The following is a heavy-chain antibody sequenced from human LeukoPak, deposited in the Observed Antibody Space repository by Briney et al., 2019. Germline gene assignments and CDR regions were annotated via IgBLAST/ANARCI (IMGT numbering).Heavy chain of an antibody. V-gene: IGHV1-69*06. Sequence: ASVKVSCKASGGTFSSYAISWARQAPGQGLEWMGGIIPIFGTANYAQKSQGRVTITADKSTSTAYMELSSLRSEDTAVYYCARSHGYCSGGSCYSGVGWGQGTLVTVSS. CDR1: GGTFSSYA. J-gene: IGHJ4*02. CDR2: IIPIFGTA. D-gene: IGHD2-15*01. CDR3: ARSHGYCSGGSCYSGVG.